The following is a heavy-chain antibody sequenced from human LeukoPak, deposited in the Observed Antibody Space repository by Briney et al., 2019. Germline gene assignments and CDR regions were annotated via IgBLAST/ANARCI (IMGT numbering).Heavy chain of an antibody. Sequence: SETLSLTCAVYGGSFSGYYWRWIRQPPGKGLEWIGEINHSGSTNYNPSLKSQVTISVDTSKNQFSLKLSSVTAADTAVYYCARGKPRQQSIVVVVAATYNWFDPWGQGTLVTVSS. V-gene: IGHV4-34*01. CDR2: INHSGST. D-gene: IGHD2-15*01. J-gene: IGHJ5*02. CDR1: GGSFSGYY. CDR3: ARGKPRQQSIVVVVAATYNWFDP.